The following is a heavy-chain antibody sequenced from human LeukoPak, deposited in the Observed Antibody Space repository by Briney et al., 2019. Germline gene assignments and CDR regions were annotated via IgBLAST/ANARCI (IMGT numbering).Heavy chain of an antibody. CDR2: ISGSGSHT. CDR3: ARDPGLDY. CDR1: GFTFSGYE. J-gene: IGHJ4*02. V-gene: IGHV3-48*03. Sequence: PGGSLRLSCAASGFTFSGYEMNWVRRAPGKGLEWVSYISGSGSHTLYADSVKGRFTISRDNATNSLYLQMNSLRDEDTAVYYCARDPGLDYWGQGTLVTVFS.